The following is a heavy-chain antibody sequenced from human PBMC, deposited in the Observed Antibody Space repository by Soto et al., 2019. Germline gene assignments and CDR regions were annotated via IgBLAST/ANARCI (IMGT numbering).Heavy chain of an antibody. V-gene: IGHV3-74*01. D-gene: IGHD1-7*01. CDR2: IHNDGSTT. J-gene: IGHJ4*01. CDR1: GFTFSSYW. CDR3: ARDNGNSY. Sequence: EVQLVESGGGLVQPGGSVRLSCAASGFTFSSYWMHWVRQAPGKGLMWVSRIHNDGSTTRYADSVKGRFTISRDNAKNTLYLQMSSLRVEDTAVYYCARDNGNSYWGQGTLVTVSS.